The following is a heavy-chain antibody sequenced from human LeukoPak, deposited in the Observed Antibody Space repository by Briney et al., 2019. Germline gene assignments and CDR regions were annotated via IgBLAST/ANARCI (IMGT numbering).Heavy chain of an antibody. Sequence: GGSLRLSCAASVFTFSSYSMNWVRQAPWKGLEWVSSISSSSSYIYYADSVKGRFTISRDNAKNSLYLQMNSLRAEDTAVYYCARGYCSGGSCYFNYFDYWGQGTLVTVSS. J-gene: IGHJ4*02. CDR2: ISSSSSYI. CDR1: VFTFSSYS. D-gene: IGHD2-15*01. CDR3: ARGYCSGGSCYFNYFDY. V-gene: IGHV3-21*01.